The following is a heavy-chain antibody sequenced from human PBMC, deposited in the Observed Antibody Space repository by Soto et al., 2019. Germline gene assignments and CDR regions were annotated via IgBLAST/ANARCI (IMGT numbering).Heavy chain of an antibody. Sequence: EVQLLESGGGLVQTGGSLRLSCAASGFTFSSYAMSWVRQAPGKGLEWVSAISGSSGSTYYADSVKGRFTISRDNSKNTLYLQMNSLRAEDTAVDYCAKGPRSVAPEGMDVWGQGTTVTVSS. CDR3: AKGPRSVAPEGMDV. CDR2: ISGSSGST. CDR1: GFTFSSYA. D-gene: IGHD2-15*01. V-gene: IGHV3-23*01. J-gene: IGHJ6*02.